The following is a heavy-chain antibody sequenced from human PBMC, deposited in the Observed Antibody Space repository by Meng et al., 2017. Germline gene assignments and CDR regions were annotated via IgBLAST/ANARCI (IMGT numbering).Heavy chain of an antibody. V-gene: IGHV1-2*06. CDR3: AREWGSGWYVMDY. J-gene: IGHJ4*02. Sequence: QLQLVQSGAEVKKPGASVKVSCKASGYTFTGYYMHWVRQAPGQGLEWMGRINPNSGGTNYAQKFQGRVTMTRDTSISTAYMELSRLRSDDTAVYYCAREWGSGWYVMDYWGQGTLVTVSS. D-gene: IGHD6-19*01. CDR1: GYTFTGYY. CDR2: INPNSGGT.